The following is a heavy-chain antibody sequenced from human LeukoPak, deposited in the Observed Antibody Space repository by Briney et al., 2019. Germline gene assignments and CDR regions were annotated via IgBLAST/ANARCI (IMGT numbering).Heavy chain of an antibody. CDR3: ARGSSSWFGWFDP. CDR2: INPNRGGT. D-gene: IGHD6-13*01. Sequence: ASVKVSCKASGYTFTGYYMHWVRQAPGQGLEWMGWINPNRGGTNCAQKFQGRVTMTRDTSISTAYMELSRLRSDDTAVYYCARGSSSWFGWFDPWGQGTLVTVSS. J-gene: IGHJ5*02. CDR1: GYTFTGYY. V-gene: IGHV1-2*02.